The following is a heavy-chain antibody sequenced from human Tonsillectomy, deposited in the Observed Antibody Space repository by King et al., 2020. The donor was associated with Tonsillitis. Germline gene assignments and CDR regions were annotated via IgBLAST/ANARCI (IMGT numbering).Heavy chain of an antibody. CDR2: IFYSGST. CDR3: ARVDYYDSSGYYYGAFDI. V-gene: IGHV4-59*01. Sequence: VQLQESGPGLVKPSETLSLTCTVSGGSISSYYWSWIRQPPGKGLEWIWYIFYSGSTNYNPSLKSRVTISVDTSKNPFSLKLSSVTAADTAVYYCARVDYYDSSGYYYGAFDIWGQGTMVTVSS. D-gene: IGHD3-22*01. CDR1: GGSISSYY. J-gene: IGHJ3*02.